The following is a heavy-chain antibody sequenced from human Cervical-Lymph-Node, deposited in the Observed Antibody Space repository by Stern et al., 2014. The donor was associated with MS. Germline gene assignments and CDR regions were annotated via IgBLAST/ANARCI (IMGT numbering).Heavy chain of an antibody. CDR3: ARAIRYDSSGYYSS. CDR1: GFTFSSYG. J-gene: IGHJ5*02. V-gene: IGHV3-74*02. CDR2: ITSDGSST. Sequence: EVHLEESGGGLVQPGGSLRLSCAASGFTFSSYGMNWVRQAPGKGLQWVSRITSDGSSTNYADSVKCRFTISRDNAQNNLYLQLNSLRAEDTAVYYCARAIRYDSSGYYSSWGQGTLVTVSS. D-gene: IGHD3-22*01.